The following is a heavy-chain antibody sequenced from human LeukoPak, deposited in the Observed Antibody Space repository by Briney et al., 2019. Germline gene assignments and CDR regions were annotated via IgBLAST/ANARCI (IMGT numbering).Heavy chain of an antibody. D-gene: IGHD3-9*01. J-gene: IGHJ5*02. V-gene: IGHV3-48*03. CDR3: ARDILTGYYRRGNWFDP. Sequence: GGSLRLSCAASGFTFSSYEMHWVRQAPGKGLEWVSYISSSDSTIYYADSVKGRFTISRDNAKNSLYLQMNSLRAEDTAVYYCARDILTGYYRRGNWFDPWGQGTLVTVSS. CDR2: ISSSDSTI. CDR1: GFTFSSYE.